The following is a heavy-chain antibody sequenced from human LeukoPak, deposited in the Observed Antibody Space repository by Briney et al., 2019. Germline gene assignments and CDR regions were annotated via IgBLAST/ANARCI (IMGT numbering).Heavy chain of an antibody. V-gene: IGHV3-30*02. CDR1: GFSVSDYA. J-gene: IGHJ6*03. Sequence: GGSLRLSCAASGFSVSDYAMTWVRQAPGKGLEWVAFIRYDGTKWYADSVKGRFTISRDNSKNMLYLQMNSLRAEDTAVYHCAKDRDYGDYPSAYYYYMDVWGKGTTVTVSS. CDR2: IRYDGTK. D-gene: IGHD4-17*01. CDR3: AKDRDYGDYPSAYYYYMDV.